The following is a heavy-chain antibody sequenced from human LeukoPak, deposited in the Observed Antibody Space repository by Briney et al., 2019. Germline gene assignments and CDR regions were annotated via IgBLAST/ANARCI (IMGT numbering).Heavy chain of an antibody. D-gene: IGHD4-17*01. V-gene: IGHV3-33*06. CDR2: MWYDGSNK. CDR1: GFTFSSYG. J-gene: IGHJ4*02. CDR3: AKQISRGDSVSSFDY. Sequence: GRSLRLSCAASGFTFSSYGMHWVRQAPGMGLEWVAVMWYDGSNKYYAASVKGRFTISRDNSKNTLYLQMNSLRAEDTAVYYCAKQISRGDSVSSFDYWGQGTLVTVSS.